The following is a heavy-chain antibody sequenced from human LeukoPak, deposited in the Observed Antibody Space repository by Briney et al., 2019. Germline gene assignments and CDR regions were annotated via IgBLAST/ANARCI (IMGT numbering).Heavy chain of an antibody. J-gene: IGHJ4*02. Sequence: GESLRISCKGSGYSFTTYWNTWVRQMPGKGLEWVGRIDPSDSYTNYSPSFQGHVTISADKSISTAYLQWSSLKASDTAMYYCARVIHLGELSLYDYWGQGTLVTVSS. V-gene: IGHV5-10-1*01. CDR2: IDPSDSYT. CDR1: GYSFTTYW. D-gene: IGHD3-16*02. CDR3: ARVIHLGELSLYDY.